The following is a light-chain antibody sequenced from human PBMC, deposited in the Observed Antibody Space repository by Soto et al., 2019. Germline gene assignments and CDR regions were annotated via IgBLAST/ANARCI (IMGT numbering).Light chain of an antibody. CDR3: AAWDDSLNGPV. CDR1: SSNIGSNT. Sequence: QSVLTQPPSASGTPGQRVTISCSGSSSNIGSNTVNWYHHLPGTAPKILTYNNDQRPSGVPDRFSGSKSGTSASLAISGLQSEDEADYYCAAWDDSLNGPVFGGGTKVTVL. CDR2: NND. V-gene: IGLV1-44*01. J-gene: IGLJ3*02.